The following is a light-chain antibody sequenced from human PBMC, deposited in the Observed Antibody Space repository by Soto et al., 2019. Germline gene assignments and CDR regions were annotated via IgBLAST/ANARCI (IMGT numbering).Light chain of an antibody. CDR1: SNDIGAYTY. V-gene: IGLV2-14*03. CDR2: DVS. Sequence: QSVLTQPASVSGSPGQSITIPCTGTSNDIGAYTYVSWYQQHPGKAPKLLIFDVSYRPSGISDRFSGSKSGNTASLTISGLQLEDEADYYCSSYGASTTLFGGGTKLTVL. CDR3: SSYGASTTL. J-gene: IGLJ2*01.